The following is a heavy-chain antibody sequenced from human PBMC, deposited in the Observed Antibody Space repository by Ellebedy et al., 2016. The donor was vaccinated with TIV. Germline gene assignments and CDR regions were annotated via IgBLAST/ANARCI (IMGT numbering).Heavy chain of an antibody. CDR1: GYNFTNSW. CDR2: IYPGNSDT. Sequence: GESLKISCQTSGYNFTNSWIGWVRQMPGKGLEWMGIIYPGNSDTTYSPSFQGQVTISADKSISTAYLQWSSLRASDTALYYCVRLDTSYFEYWGQGTLVTVSS. D-gene: IGHD2-2*01. J-gene: IGHJ4*02. CDR3: VRLDTSYFEY. V-gene: IGHV5-51*01.